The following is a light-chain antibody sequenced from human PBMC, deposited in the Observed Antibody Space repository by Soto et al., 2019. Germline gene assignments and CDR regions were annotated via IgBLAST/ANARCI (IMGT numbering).Light chain of an antibody. CDR2: DAS. J-gene: IGKJ2*01. V-gene: IGKV3D-20*01. Sequence: EIVLTQSPATLSLSPGERATLSCGASQSVSSSYLAWYQQKPGLAPRLLIYDASSRATGIPDRFSGSGSGTDFTLTISRLEPEEFAVYYCQQYGSSPPYTFGQGTKLEIK. CDR3: QQYGSSPPYT. CDR1: QSVSSSY.